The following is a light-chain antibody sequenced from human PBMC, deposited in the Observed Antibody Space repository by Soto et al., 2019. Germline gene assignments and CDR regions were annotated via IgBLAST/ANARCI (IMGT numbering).Light chain of an antibody. CDR1: QSISSS. V-gene: IGKV1-39*01. CDR3: QQSYTAPSIT. CDR2: GVS. J-gene: IGKJ5*01. Sequence: DIQMTQSPSSLSASVGDKVTITCRVSQSISSSLNWYQQTSGKAPNLLIYGVSRLQGGVPSRFSGSGSGTDFTLSISSLQPEDFATYYCQQSYTAPSITFGQGTRLE.